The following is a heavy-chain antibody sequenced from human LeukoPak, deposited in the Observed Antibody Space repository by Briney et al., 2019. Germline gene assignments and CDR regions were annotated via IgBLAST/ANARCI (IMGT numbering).Heavy chain of an antibody. Sequence: GRSLRLSCAASGFTFSSYAMHWVRQAPGKGLEWVAVISYDGSNKYYADSVKGRFTISRDNSKITLYLQMNSLRAEDTAVYYCARGDYGDYVVGAEYFQHWGQGTLVTVSS. V-gene: IGHV3-30-3*01. D-gene: IGHD4-17*01. CDR3: ARGDYGDYVVGAEYFQH. J-gene: IGHJ1*01. CDR2: ISYDGSNK. CDR1: GFTFSSYA.